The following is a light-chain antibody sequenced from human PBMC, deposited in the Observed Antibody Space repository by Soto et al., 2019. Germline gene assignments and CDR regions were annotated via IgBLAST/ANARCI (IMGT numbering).Light chain of an antibody. J-gene: IGLJ1*01. CDR2: EVS. V-gene: IGLV2-14*01. Sequence: QSVLTQPASVSGSPGQSITISCTGTSSDVGGYNFVSWYQQHPGKAPKLMIYEVSSRPSGVSNRFSGSKSGDTASLPISALQAEDEADYYCSSYTRTSTLVFGTGTKLTVL. CDR3: SSYTRTSTLV. CDR1: SSDVGGYNF.